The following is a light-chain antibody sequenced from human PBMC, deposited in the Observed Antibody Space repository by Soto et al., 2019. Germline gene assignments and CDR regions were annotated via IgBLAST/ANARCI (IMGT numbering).Light chain of an antibody. J-gene: IGKJ4*01. CDR1: QDISNY. V-gene: IGKV1-33*01. CDR3: QQFDNLPLT. CDR2: EAS. Sequence: DIQMTQSPSSLSAYVGVRVSITCQASQDISNYLNWYQQKAGKPPKLLIYEASNLETGVPSRFSGSGSGTDFTFTISSLQPEDIATYYCQQFDNLPLTFGGGTKVEI.